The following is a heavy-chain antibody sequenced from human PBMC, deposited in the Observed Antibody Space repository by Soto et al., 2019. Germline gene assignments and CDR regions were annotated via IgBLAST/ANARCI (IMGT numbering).Heavy chain of an antibody. CDR3: ARVTLKAGNWFDP. J-gene: IGHJ5*02. CDR2: INPKTRGT. CDR1: GYTFTDYF. Sequence: QVPLVQSGAEVKKPGASVKVSCKASGYTFTDYFIHWVRQAPGQGFEWMGWINPKTRGTNYAQKFQGRVTMTRDTSNSTAYMELRGLKSDDTAVYYCARVTLKAGNWFDPWGQGTRVTVSS. V-gene: IGHV1-2*02.